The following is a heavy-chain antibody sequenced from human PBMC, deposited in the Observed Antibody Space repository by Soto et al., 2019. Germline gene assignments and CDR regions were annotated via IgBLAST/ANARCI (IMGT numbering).Heavy chain of an antibody. V-gene: IGHV1-3*01. CDR3: ARGYSSIAARLDWFDP. Sequence: ASVKVSCKASGYTFTSYAMHWVRQAPGQRLEWMGWINAGNGNTKYSQKFQGRVTITRGTSASTAYMELSSLRSEDTAVYYCARGYSSIAARLDWFDPWGQGTLVTVSS. D-gene: IGHD6-6*01. J-gene: IGHJ5*02. CDR1: GYTFTSYA. CDR2: INAGNGNT.